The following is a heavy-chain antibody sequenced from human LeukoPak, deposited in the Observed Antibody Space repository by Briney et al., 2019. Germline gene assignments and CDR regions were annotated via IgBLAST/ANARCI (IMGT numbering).Heavy chain of an antibody. CDR1: GYSFTNYW. CDR3: ARLHLTASLEAVYFDY. CDR2: IYPGDSDT. Sequence: GESLKISCKGSGYSFTNYWIGWVRQMPGKGLEWMGIIYPGDSDTRYSPSFQGQVTISADKSINTASLQWSSLKASDTAMYYCARLHLTASLEAVYFDYWGQGTLVTVSS. D-gene: IGHD2-21*02. J-gene: IGHJ4*02. V-gene: IGHV5-51*01.